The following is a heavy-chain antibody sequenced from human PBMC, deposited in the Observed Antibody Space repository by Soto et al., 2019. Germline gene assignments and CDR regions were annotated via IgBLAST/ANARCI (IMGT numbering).Heavy chain of an antibody. J-gene: IGHJ6*02. Sequence: ETLSLTCAVYGGSFSGYYWSWIRQPPGKGLEWIGEINHSGSTNYNPSLKSRVTISVDTSKNQFSLKLSSVTAADTAVYYCASPRSGSYSDYYYYGMDVWGQGTTVTVSS. CDR3: ASPRSGSYSDYYYYGMDV. CDR2: INHSGST. V-gene: IGHV4-34*01. D-gene: IGHD3-10*01. CDR1: GGSFSGYY.